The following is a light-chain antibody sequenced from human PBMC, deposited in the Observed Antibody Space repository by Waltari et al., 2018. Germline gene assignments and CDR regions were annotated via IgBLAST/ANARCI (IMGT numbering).Light chain of an antibody. CDR3: AAWDDSLNGPVV. CDR1: SSNIGSNT. J-gene: IGLJ2*01. V-gene: IGLV1-44*01. CDR2: SNN. Sequence: QSVLTQPPSASGTPGQRVTISCSGSSSNIGSNTVNWYKQRPGTAPKLLIYSNNQRPSGVPDRFSGSKSGTSASLAISGLQSEDEANYYCAAWDDSLNGPVVFGGGTKLTVL.